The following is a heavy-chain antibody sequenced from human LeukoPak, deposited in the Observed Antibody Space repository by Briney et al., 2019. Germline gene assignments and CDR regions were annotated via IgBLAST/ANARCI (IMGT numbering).Heavy chain of an antibody. CDR3: ARNGGGSGWGNWFDP. V-gene: IGHV4-4*02. D-gene: IGHD6-19*01. Sequence: SETLSLTCAVSGGSISSSNWWSWVRQPPGKGLEWIGEIYHSGSINYNPSLRSRVTISMDKSNNQLSLKLTSLTAADTAVYYCARNGGGSGWGNWFDPWGQGTLVTVSS. J-gene: IGHJ5*02. CDR1: GGSISSSNW. CDR2: IYHSGSI.